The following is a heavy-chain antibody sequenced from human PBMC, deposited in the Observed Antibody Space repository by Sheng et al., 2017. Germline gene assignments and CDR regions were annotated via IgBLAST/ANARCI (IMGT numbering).Heavy chain of an antibody. J-gene: IGHJ4*02. Sequence: EVQLVESGGGLVQPGGSLRLSCAASGFTFSSYWMSWVRQAPGKGLEWVANIKQDGSEKYYVDSVKGRFTISRDNAKNSLYLQMNSLRAEDTAVYYCARETTYYDILTGYYTVWGQGTLVTVSS. CDR2: IKQDGSEK. V-gene: IGHV3-7*01. CDR3: ARETTYYDILTGYYTV. CDR1: GFTFSSYW. D-gene: IGHD3-9*01.